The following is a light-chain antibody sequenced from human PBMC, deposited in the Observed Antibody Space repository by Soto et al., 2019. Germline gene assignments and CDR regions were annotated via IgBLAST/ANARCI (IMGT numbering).Light chain of an antibody. V-gene: IGKV1-33*01. CDR3: LQYDNVPWT. J-gene: IGKJ1*01. CDR1: QDITIY. CDR2: DAS. Sequence: DIQMTQSPSSLSASVGDRVTITCQASQDITIYLNWYQQKPGKAPKLLISDASNLETGVPSRFSGSGSGTHFAFTISSLQHADIATYYCLQYDNVPWTFGEGTKVDSK.